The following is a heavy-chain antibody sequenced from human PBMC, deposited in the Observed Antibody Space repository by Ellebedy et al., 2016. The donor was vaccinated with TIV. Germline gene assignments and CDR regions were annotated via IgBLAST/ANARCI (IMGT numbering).Heavy chain of an antibody. D-gene: IGHD3-16*01. Sequence: AASVKVSCKTAGYTFTTYYISWIRQAPGQGLELLGLISTYNGNTYYAQKFQGRIILTTDTSTNTVYLDLTNLRSDDSAMYYCARELVAPYYFDYWGQGTLVTVSS. CDR3: ARELVAPYYFDY. V-gene: IGHV1-18*04. CDR1: GYTFTTYY. J-gene: IGHJ4*02. CDR2: ISTYNGNT.